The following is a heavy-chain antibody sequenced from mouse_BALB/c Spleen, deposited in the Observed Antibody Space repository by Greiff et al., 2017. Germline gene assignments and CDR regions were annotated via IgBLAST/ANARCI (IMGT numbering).Heavy chain of an antibody. CDR3: TRRWHYAMDY. J-gene: IGHJ4*01. D-gene: IGHD1-1*02. V-gene: IGHV1S81*02. CDR1: GYTFTSYY. Sequence: QVQLQQSGAELVKPGASVKLSCKASGYTFTSYYMYWVKQRPGQGLEWIGEINPSNGGTNFNEKFKSKATLTVDKSSSTAYMQLSSLTSEDSAVYYCTRRWHYAMDYWGQGTSVTVSS. CDR2: INPSNGGT.